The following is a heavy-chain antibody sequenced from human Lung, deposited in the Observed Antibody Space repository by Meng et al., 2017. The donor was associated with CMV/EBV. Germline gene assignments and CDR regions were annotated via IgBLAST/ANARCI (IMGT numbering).Heavy chain of an antibody. D-gene: IGHD6-19*01. CDR1: GLPFTSYG. J-gene: IGHJ4*02. CDR2: INSGGSSA. Sequence: GESLKISCVASGLPFTSYGMHWVRQAPGKGLVWVSRINSGGSSATYADSVKGRFTISRDSDKKTLYLQMNSLRADDTAVYYCALSSGLCYWGQGALVTVSS. CDR3: ALSSGLCY. V-gene: IGHV3-74*01.